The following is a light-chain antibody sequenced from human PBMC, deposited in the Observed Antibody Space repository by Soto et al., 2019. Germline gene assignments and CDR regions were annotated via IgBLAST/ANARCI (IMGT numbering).Light chain of an antibody. CDR3: CSYVGTSTI. V-gene: IGLV2-23*01. CDR1: SSDVGSHNL. Sequence: QSALTQPASVSGSPGQSITISCTGSSSDVGSHNLVSWYQQYPGKAPKLMIFEANKQPSGVSNRFSGSKSGNTASLTVSGLQADDEADYYCCSYVGTSTIFGGGTKLTVL. J-gene: IGLJ2*01. CDR2: EAN.